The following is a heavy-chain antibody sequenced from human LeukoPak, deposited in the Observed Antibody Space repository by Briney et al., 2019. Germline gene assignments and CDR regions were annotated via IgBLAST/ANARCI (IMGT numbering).Heavy chain of an antibody. CDR1: GGSVSSGSYY. Sequence: SETLSLTCTVSGGSVSSGSYYWSWIRQPPGKGLEWIGEINHSGSTNYNPSLKSRVTISVDTSKNQFSLKLSSVTAADTAVYYCARESPGYSSGWYVFSDYWGQGTLVTVSS. V-gene: IGHV4-39*07. D-gene: IGHD6-19*01. CDR3: ARESPGYSSGWYVFSDY. CDR2: INHSGST. J-gene: IGHJ4*02.